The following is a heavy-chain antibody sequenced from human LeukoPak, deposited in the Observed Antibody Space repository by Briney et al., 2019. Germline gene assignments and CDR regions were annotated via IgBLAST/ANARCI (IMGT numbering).Heavy chain of an antibody. CDR1: GGSISSYY. V-gene: IGHV4-59*01. Sequence: SETLSLTCTVSGGSISSYYWSWIRQPPGKGLEWIGYIYYSGSTNYNPSLKSRVTISVETSKNQFSLKLSSVTTADTAVYYCAREGYCSGTSCYNFNYWGQGTLVTVSS. D-gene: IGHD2-2*02. CDR3: AREGYCSGTSCYNFNY. J-gene: IGHJ4*02. CDR2: IYYSGST.